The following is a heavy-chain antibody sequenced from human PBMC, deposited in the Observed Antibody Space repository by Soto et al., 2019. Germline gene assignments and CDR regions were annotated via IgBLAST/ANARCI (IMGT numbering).Heavy chain of an antibody. D-gene: IGHD2-2*01. Sequence: PGGSLRLSCAASGFTFSSYAMSWVRQAPGKGLEWVSTIISGSGTSTYYADSVKGRFTISRDNSKNTLYLQMNSLRAEDTAVYYCASEIVVVPAAIDAFDIWGQGTMVTVSS. V-gene: IGHV3-23*01. J-gene: IGHJ3*02. CDR3: ASEIVVVPAAIDAFDI. CDR2: IISGSGTST. CDR1: GFTFSSYA.